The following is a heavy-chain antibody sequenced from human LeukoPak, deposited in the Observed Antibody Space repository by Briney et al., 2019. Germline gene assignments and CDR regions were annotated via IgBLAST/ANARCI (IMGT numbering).Heavy chain of an antibody. J-gene: IGHJ4*02. CDR2: ISGSGSST. D-gene: IGHD3-22*01. V-gene: IGHV3-23*01. CDR1: GFTFSNYA. Sequence: GGSLRLSCAASGFTFSNYAMSWVRQAPGKGLEWVSAISGSGSSTYYADSVKGRFTISRDNSKNTVYLQMNSLRAEDTALYYCSKEVGYDSSGYDDFWGQGTLVTVSS. CDR3: SKEVGYDSSGYDDF.